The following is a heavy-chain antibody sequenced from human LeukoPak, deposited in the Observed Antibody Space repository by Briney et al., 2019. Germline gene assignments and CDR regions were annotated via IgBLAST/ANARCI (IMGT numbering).Heavy chain of an antibody. CDR3: ARGLYDFWSGYYIAWFDP. CDR1: GGSFSGYF. CDR2: INHSGST. J-gene: IGHJ5*02. V-gene: IGHV4-34*01. D-gene: IGHD3-3*01. Sequence: SETLSLTCAVYGGSFSGYFWSWIRQPPGKGLEWIREINHSGSTNYNPSLKSRVTISVDTSKNQFSLKLSSVTAADTAVYYCARGLYDFWSGYYIAWFDPWGQGTLVTVSS.